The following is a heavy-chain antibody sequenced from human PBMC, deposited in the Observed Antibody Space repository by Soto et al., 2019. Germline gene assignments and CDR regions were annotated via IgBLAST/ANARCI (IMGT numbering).Heavy chain of an antibody. D-gene: IGHD2-2*01. Sequence: SVKVSCKASGGTFSSYAISWVRQAPGQGLEWMGGIIPISGTANYAQKFQGRVTITADESTSTVSMELSSLRSEDTAVYFCARSQGSSTSLEIYYYYYYGMDVWGQGTTVTVSS. CDR3: ARSQGSSTSLEIYYYYYYGMDV. CDR2: IIPISGTA. CDR1: GGTFSSYA. J-gene: IGHJ6*02. V-gene: IGHV1-69*13.